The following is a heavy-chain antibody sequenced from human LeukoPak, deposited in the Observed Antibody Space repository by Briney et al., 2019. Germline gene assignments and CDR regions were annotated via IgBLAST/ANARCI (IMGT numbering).Heavy chain of an antibody. CDR1: GFTFSSRDW. V-gene: IGHV3-7*01. J-gene: IGHJ4*02. CDR2: IKQDGSEK. D-gene: IGHD3-10*01. CDR3: AKVAPPNFPLGELSNFDY. Sequence: GGSLRLSCVASGFTFSSRDWMTWVRQAPGKGLEWVANIKQDGSEKNYVDSVKGRFTISRDNAKNSVDLQMNSLRVEDTAVYYCAKVAPPNFPLGELSNFDYWGQGTLVTVSS.